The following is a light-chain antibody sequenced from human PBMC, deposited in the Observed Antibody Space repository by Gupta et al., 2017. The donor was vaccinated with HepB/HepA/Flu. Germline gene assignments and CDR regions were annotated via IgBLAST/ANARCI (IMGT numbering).Light chain of an antibody. J-gene: IGKJ5*01. CDR1: QSRRHSYGKNY. CDR2: EVS. Sequence: DIVMTHTPLSLSVTPGQPASISCKSSQSRRHSYGKNYLYWYLQKPGQPPQLLIYEVSNRFSGVGERFSGGGLGKNVAIKSSRGEEEEVGGYYCRQSRHLPPVTFGQGTXLDIK. V-gene: IGKV2D-29*01. CDR3: RQSRHLPPVT.